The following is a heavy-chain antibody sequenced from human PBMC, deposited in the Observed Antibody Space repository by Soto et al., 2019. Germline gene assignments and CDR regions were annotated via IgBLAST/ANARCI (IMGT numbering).Heavy chain of an antibody. CDR2: IYHSGST. D-gene: IGHD2-8*01. Sequence: PSETLSLTCAVSSGSISSSNWWSWVRQPPGKGLEWIGEIYHSGSTNYNPSLKSRVTISVDKSKNQFSLKLSSVTAADTAVYYCARDRIGYCTKGVRYTEYYFDYWGQGTLVTGSS. V-gene: IGHV4-4*02. CDR1: SGSISSSNW. J-gene: IGHJ4*02. CDR3: ARDRIGYCTKGVRYTEYYFDY.